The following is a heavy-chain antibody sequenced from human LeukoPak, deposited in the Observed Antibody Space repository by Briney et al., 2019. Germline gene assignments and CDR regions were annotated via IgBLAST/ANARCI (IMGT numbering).Heavy chain of an antibody. CDR3: ARDKGSGWYSDY. CDR2: ISAYDGNT. V-gene: IGHV1-18*01. J-gene: IGHJ4*02. D-gene: IGHD6-19*01. CDR1: GYTFTSYG. Sequence: ASVKVSCEASGYTFTSYGISWVRQAPGQGREWMGWISAYDGNTNYAQKLQGRVTMTTDTSTSTAYLELRSLRSDDTAVYYCARDKGSGWYSDYWGQGTLVTVSS.